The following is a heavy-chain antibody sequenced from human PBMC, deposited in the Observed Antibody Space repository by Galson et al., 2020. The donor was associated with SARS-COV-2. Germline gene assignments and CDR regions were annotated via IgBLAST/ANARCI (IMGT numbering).Heavy chain of an antibody. CDR1: GFTFSSYA. J-gene: IGHJ4*02. CDR2: ISYDGSNK. Sequence: TGGSLRLPCAASGFTFSSYAMHWVRQAPGKGLEWVAVISYDGSNKYYADSVKGRFTISRDNSKNTLYLQMNSLRAEDTAVYYCARAGGGSYYAAFDYWGQGTLVTVSS. D-gene: IGHD1-26*01. V-gene: IGHV3-30-3*01. CDR3: ARAGGGSYYAAFDY.